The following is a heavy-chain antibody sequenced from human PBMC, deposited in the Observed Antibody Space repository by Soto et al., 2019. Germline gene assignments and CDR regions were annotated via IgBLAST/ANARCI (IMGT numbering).Heavy chain of an antibody. D-gene: IGHD3-10*01. Sequence: GASVKVSCKASGYTFTTYGISWLRQAPGQGLEWLGWINTHNGNTNYAQNLQGRVIMTADTSTSTAYMELRSLRSDDTAIYYWTREGSAPYYYYGMDAWGQGTTVTV. J-gene: IGHJ6*02. V-gene: IGHV1-18*01. CDR1: GYTFTTYG. CDR2: INTHNGNT. CDR3: TREGSAPYYYYGMDA.